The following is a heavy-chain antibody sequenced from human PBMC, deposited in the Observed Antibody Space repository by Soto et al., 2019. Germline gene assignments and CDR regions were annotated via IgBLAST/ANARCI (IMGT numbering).Heavy chain of an antibody. D-gene: IGHD2-15*01. CDR1: GGSFTSDNYY. V-gene: IGHV4-39*01. Sequence: PSETLSLTCSFSGGSFTSDNYYWGWIRQPPGEGLEWIGSMYYTGSSHYNPSLKGRVSISIDTSKNQFSLNLNSVSGADTAVYYCARRLVNRPVDPWGQGTLVTVSS. CDR3: ARRLVNRPVDP. J-gene: IGHJ5*02. CDR2: MYYTGSS.